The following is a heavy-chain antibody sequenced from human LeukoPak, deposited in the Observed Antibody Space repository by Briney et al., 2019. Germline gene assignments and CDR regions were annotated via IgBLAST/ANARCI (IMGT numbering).Heavy chain of an antibody. CDR1: GFTFSSYA. Sequence: PGRSLRLSCAASGFTFSSYAMSWVRQAPGKGLEWVSAISGSGGSTYYADSVKGRFTISRDNSKNTLYLQMNSLRAEDTAVYYCAKAVGGSYWVYFDYWGQGTLVTVSS. J-gene: IGHJ4*02. V-gene: IGHV3-23*01. CDR2: ISGSGGST. D-gene: IGHD1-26*01. CDR3: AKAVGGSYWVYFDY.